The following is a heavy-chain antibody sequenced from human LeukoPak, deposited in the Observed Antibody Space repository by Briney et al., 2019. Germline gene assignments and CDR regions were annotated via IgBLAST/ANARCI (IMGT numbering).Heavy chain of an antibody. CDR2: IKEDGSKK. CDR3: ARPFHDAFDI. Sequence: GGSLRLSCVASGFSFRNYWMSWVRQAPGKGLEWVANIKEDGSKKNHLDSVKGRFTISRDNAKNSLYLQMNSLRAEDTAVYYCARPFHDAFDIWGQGTMVTVSS. CDR1: GFSFRNYW. V-gene: IGHV3-7*03. D-gene: IGHD2/OR15-2a*01. J-gene: IGHJ3*02.